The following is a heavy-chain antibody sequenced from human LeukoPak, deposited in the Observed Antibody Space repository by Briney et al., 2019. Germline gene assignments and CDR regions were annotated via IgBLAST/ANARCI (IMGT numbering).Heavy chain of an antibody. V-gene: IGHV3-23*01. J-gene: IGHJ4*02. Sequence: GGSLRLSCATSGFTFSSYAMSWVRQAPGKGLEWVSVISGGGDRTYYADSVKGRFTISRDNSRDTLDLQMNSLRAEDTAVYYCAKGYYDYVWGSYYFDYWGQGTLVTVSS. CDR1: GFTFSSYA. CDR2: ISGGGDRT. CDR3: AKGYYDYVWGSYYFDY. D-gene: IGHD3-16*01.